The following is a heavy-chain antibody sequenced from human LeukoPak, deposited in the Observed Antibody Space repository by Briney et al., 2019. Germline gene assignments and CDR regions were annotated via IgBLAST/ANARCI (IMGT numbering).Heavy chain of an antibody. D-gene: IGHD6-6*01. CDR3: ARDRKGTIEYSSSRTAYYYYMDV. Sequence: SETLSLTCTVSGGSISSHYWSWIRQPPGKGLEGIGYIYYSGSTNYNPSLKSRVTISVDTSKNQFSLKLSSVTAADTAVYYCARDRKGTIEYSSSRTAYYYYMDVWGKGTTVTVSS. CDR1: GGSISSHY. V-gene: IGHV4-59*11. CDR2: IYYSGST. J-gene: IGHJ6*03.